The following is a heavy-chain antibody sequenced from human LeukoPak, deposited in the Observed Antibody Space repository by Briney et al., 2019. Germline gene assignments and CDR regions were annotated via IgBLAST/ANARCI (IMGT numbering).Heavy chain of an antibody. CDR1: GGSISSYY. V-gene: IGHV4-59*01. CDR3: AREQYDAFDI. J-gene: IGHJ3*02. D-gene: IGHD4-11*01. Sequence: SETLSLTCTVSGGSISSYYWSWIRQPPGKGLEWIGYIYYSGSTNYNPSLKSRVTISVDTSKNQFSLKLSSVTAADTAVYYCAREQYDAFDIWGQGTMVTVSS. CDR2: IYYSGST.